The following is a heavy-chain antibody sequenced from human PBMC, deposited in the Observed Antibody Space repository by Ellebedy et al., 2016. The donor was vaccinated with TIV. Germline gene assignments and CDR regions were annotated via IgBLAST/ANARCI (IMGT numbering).Heavy chain of an antibody. CDR2: ISDSCGDT. D-gene: IGHD1-26*01. CDR1: GFTFSSYA. J-gene: IGHJ4*02. CDR3: ARAGSYRFDY. Sequence: PGGSLRLSCAASGFTFSSYAMRWVRQAPGKGLEWVSSISDSCGDTYYADSVKGRFTISRDNSKNTLYLQMNSLRLEDTGVYFCARAGSYRFDYWGQGSLVTVSS. V-gene: IGHV3-23*01.